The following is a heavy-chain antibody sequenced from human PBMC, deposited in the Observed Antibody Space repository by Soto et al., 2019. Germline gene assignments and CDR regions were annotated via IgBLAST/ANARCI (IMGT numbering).Heavy chain of an antibody. J-gene: IGHJ5*02. CDR2: IYYSGST. D-gene: IGHD3-10*01. V-gene: IGHV4-59*01. CDR1: GGSISSYY. CDR3: ARDRNYYGSGFDP. Sequence: SETLSLTCTVSGGSISSYYWSWIRQPPGKGLEWIGYIYYSGSTNYNPSLKSRVTISVDTSKNQFSLKLSSVTAADTAVYYCARDRNYYGSGFDPWGQGTLVTVSS.